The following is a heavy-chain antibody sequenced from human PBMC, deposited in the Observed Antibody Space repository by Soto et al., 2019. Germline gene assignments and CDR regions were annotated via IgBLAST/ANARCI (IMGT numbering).Heavy chain of an antibody. J-gene: IGHJ4*02. D-gene: IGHD2-2*01. V-gene: IGHV3-7*01. CDR2: IKQDGSEK. CDR1: GFTFSSYW. Sequence: EVQLVESGGGLVQPGGSLRLSCAASGFTFSSYWMSWVRQAPGKGLEWVANIKQDGSEKYYVDSVKGRFTISRDNAKNSLDLQTNSLRAEDTAVYYGAREESLFGSTRYQMVYWGQGTLLTVSS. CDR3: AREESLFGSTRYQMVY.